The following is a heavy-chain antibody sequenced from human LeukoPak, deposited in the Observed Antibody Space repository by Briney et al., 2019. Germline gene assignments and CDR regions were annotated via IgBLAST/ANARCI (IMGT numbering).Heavy chain of an antibody. CDR1: GGSISSYY. Sequence: SETLSLTCSVSGGSISSYYCNWIRQPPGKGLEWIGYIYYSGSTNYNPSLKSRVTISVDTSKNQFSLRLSSVTVADTAVYYCARGYAYNAGRFDYWGQGTLVTVSS. V-gene: IGHV4-59*01. D-gene: IGHD5-24*01. CDR3: ARGYAYNAGRFDY. J-gene: IGHJ4*02. CDR2: IYYSGST.